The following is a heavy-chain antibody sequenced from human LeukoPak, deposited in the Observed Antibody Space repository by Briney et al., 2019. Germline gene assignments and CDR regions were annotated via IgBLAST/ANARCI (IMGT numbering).Heavy chain of an antibody. D-gene: IGHD6-13*01. CDR1: SGSIGSYY. CDR3: ARVEKYTTSGPTDP. CDR2: IYYSGST. Sequence: SETLSLTCTVSSGSIGSYYWSWFRQPPGKGLEWIGSIYYSGSTYYNPSLRSRVTISVDTSKNQFSLKLSSVTAADTAVYYCARVEKYTTSGPTDPWGQGTLVTVSS. V-gene: IGHV4-39*07. J-gene: IGHJ5*02.